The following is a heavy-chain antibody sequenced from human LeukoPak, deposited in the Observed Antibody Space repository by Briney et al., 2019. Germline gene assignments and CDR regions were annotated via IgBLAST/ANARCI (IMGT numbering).Heavy chain of an antibody. D-gene: IGHD3-22*01. CDR1: GDSMGNYY. Sequence: SETLSLTCTVSGDSMGNYYWNWLRQPAGKGLEWIGRIRSDGTTYANPSLESAVTMSVDTSNNHISLRLSSATAADTAVYYCARSTGFYTTYYMDVCGKGTTVTVSS. CDR2: IRSDGTT. V-gene: IGHV4-4*07. CDR3: ARSTGFYTTYYMDV. J-gene: IGHJ6*03.